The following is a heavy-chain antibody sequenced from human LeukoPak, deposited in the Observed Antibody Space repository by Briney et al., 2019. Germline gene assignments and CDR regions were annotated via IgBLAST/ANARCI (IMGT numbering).Heavy chain of an antibody. J-gene: IGHJ4*02. D-gene: IGHD3-16*01. Sequence: PGGSLRLSCAASGFTFSSYAMSWIRQAPGKGLEWVSAISGSGGSTYYADSVKGRFTVSRDNSKNTLYLQMNSLRAEDTAAYYCARGRGGDYWGQGNLVTVSS. V-gene: IGHV3-23*01. CDR3: ARGRGGDY. CDR1: GFTFSSYA. CDR2: ISGSGGST.